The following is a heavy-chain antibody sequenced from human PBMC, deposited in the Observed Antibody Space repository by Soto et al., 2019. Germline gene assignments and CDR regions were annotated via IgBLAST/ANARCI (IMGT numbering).Heavy chain of an antibody. V-gene: IGHV3-23*01. CDR3: AKALVPALTAKFGY. J-gene: IGHJ4*02. Sequence: PGGSLRLSCAASGFTFSSYAMSWVRQAPGKGLEWVSAISGSGGSTYYADSVKGRFTISRDNSRNTLHLQMSSLRVEDTALYYCAKALVPALTAKFGYWGQGTLVTVSS. D-gene: IGHD5-18*01. CDR2: ISGSGGST. CDR1: GFTFSSYA.